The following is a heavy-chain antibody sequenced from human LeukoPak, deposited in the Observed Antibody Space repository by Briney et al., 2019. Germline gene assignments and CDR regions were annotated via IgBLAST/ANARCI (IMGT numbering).Heavy chain of an antibody. Sequence: AGGSLRLSCAASGFTFSSYGMHWVRQAPGKGLEWVAVISYDGSNKYYADSVKGRFTISRDNSKNTLYLQMNSLRAEDTAVYCCAKTPAAAGPFDYWGQGTLVTVSS. CDR2: ISYDGSNK. J-gene: IGHJ4*02. V-gene: IGHV3-30*18. D-gene: IGHD6-13*01. CDR1: GFTFSSYG. CDR3: AKTPAAAGPFDY.